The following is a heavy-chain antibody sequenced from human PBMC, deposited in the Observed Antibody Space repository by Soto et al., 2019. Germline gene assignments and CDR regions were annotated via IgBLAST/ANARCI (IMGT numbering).Heavy chain of an antibody. CDR2: IWYDGSNK. J-gene: IGHJ6*02. V-gene: IGHV3-33*01. CDR3: ARVGDDSGWYPTYYYGMDV. CDR1: GFTFSSYG. Sequence: GGSLRLSCAASGFTFSSYGMHWVRQAPGKGLEWVAVIWYDGSNKYYADSVKGRFTISRDNSKNTLYLQMNSLRAEDTAVYYCARVGDDSGWYPTYYYGMDVWGQGTTVTVSS. D-gene: IGHD6-19*01.